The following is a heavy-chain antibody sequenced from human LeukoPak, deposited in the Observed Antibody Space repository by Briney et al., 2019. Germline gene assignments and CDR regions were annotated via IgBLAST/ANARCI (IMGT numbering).Heavy chain of an antibody. CDR3: AKTEFEGGSSWPHFDY. CDR1: GFTFSTYG. D-gene: IGHD6-13*01. CDR2: IWYDGSDK. V-gene: IGHV3-33*06. J-gene: IGHJ4*02. Sequence: QPGRSLRLSCAASGFTFSTYGMHWVRQAPGKGLEWVAVIWYDGSDKYYADSVKGRFTISRDNSKNTLYLQMNSLRAEDTAVYYCAKTEFEGGSSWPHFDYWGQGTLVTVSS.